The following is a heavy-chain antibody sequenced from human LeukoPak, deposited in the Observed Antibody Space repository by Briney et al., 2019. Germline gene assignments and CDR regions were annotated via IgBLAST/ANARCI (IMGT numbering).Heavy chain of an antibody. CDR2: IYYSGST. CDR3: ARYYDILTGYAMAFDI. V-gene: IGHV4-31*03. Sequence: PSETLSLTCTVSGGSISSGGYYWSWIRQHPGKGLEWIGYIYYSGSTYYNPSLKSRVTISVDTSKNQFSLKLSSVTAADTAVYYCARYYDILTGYAMAFDIWGQGTMVTVSS. D-gene: IGHD3-9*01. CDR1: GGSISSGGYY. J-gene: IGHJ3*02.